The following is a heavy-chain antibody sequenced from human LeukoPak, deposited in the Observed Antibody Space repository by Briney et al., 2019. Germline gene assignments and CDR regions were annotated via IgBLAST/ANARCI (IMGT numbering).Heavy chain of an antibody. CDR2: ISSNGRSI. V-gene: IGHV3-48*03. J-gene: IGHJ4*02. CDR1: GFTFSSYE. CDR3: TRDHERTAASGDY. Sequence: GGSLRLSCAASGFTFSSYEMNWVRQAPGKGLEWVSYISSNGRSIYYAESAKGRFTMSRDNARNSLSLQMTRLRAEDTAVYYCTRDHERTAASGDYWGQGTLVTVSS. D-gene: IGHD2-2*01.